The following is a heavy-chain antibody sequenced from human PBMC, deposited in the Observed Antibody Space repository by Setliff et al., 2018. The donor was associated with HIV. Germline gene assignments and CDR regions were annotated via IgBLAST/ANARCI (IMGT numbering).Heavy chain of an antibody. Sequence: ASVKVSCKASGYTFSTYGMHWVRQAPGQRLEWMGWINAANGKTKYSQKFQGRLTITGDISASTVDMELSRLKPEDTALYFCARDYSGTYYGVIDWWGQGTLVTVSS. V-gene: IGHV1-3*01. CDR3: ARDYSGTYYGVIDW. CDR2: INAANGKT. CDR1: GYTFSTYG. J-gene: IGHJ4*02. D-gene: IGHD1-26*01.